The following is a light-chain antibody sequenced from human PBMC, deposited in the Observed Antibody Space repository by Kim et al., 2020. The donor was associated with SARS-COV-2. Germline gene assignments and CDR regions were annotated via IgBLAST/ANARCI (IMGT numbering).Light chain of an antibody. Sequence: EIVLTQSPGTLSLSPGERATLSCRASQSVETSYLAWYQQKPGQDPRLLIYGASNRATDIPERFSGSGSGTDFTLTINRLEPEDFAVYYCQKYGSSPTWTFGQGTKVDIK. V-gene: IGKV3-20*01. J-gene: IGKJ1*01. CDR2: GAS. CDR1: QSVETSY. CDR3: QKYGSSPTWT.